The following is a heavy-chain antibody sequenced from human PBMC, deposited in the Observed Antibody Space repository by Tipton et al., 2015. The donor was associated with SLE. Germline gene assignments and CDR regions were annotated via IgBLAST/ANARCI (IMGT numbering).Heavy chain of an antibody. D-gene: IGHD6-13*01. V-gene: IGHV1-24*01. Sequence: QSGAEVKKPGTSVKVSCKVSGYSLTEVSIHWVRQAPGKGPEWMGSFDPEDGETISAQKFQGRVTMTEDTSTDTAYMDLCSLRFEDTAVYYCATGKAAPGGSHLMDVWGQGTTVTVSS. CDR3: ATGKAAPGGSHLMDV. CDR2: FDPEDGET. J-gene: IGHJ6*02. CDR1: GYSLTEVS.